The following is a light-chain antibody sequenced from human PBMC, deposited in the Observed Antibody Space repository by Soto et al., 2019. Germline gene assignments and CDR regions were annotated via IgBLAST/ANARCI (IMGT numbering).Light chain of an antibody. J-gene: IGLJ1*01. CDR3: AKWDDSLRFYV. Sequence: QSVLPQPPSASGTPGQRVTISCSTTNSRSGSNYVYWYQQLPGAAPKLLIYRNDQRPSGVPDRFSASKSGTSASLAISGLRSEDEADYFCAKWDDSLRFYVFGSGTKVTVL. V-gene: IGLV1-47*01. CDR1: NSRSGSNY. CDR2: RND.